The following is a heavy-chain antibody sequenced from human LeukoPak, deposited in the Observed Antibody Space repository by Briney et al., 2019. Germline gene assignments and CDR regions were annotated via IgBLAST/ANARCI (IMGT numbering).Heavy chain of an antibody. D-gene: IGHD3-22*01. V-gene: IGHV1-2*02. CDR3: ARGYYDSSGYSTIDAFDI. Sequence: ASVKVSCKASGYTFTGYYMHWVRQAPGQGLEWMGWINPNSGGTNYAQKFQGRVTMTRDTFISTAYMELSRLRSDDTAVYYCARGYYDSSGYSTIDAFDIWGQGTMVTVSS. J-gene: IGHJ3*02. CDR2: INPNSGGT. CDR1: GYTFTGYY.